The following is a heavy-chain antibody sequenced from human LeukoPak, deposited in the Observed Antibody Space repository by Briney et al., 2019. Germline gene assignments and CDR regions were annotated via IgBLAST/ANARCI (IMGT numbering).Heavy chain of an antibody. J-gene: IGHJ4*02. CDR3: ARVHSSSWSYFDY. Sequence: GGSLRLSCAASGFTVSSNYMSWVRQAPGKGLEWVSVIYSGGSTYYADSVKGRFTISRDNSKNTLYLQMNSLRAEDTAVYYCARVHSSSWSYFDYWGQGTLVAVSS. D-gene: IGHD6-13*01. CDR2: IYSGGST. CDR1: GFTVSSNY. V-gene: IGHV3-66*01.